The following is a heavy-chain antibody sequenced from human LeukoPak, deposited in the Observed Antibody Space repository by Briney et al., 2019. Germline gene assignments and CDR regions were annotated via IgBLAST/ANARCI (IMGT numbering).Heavy chain of an antibody. V-gene: IGHV1-69*04. CDR3: VGYCSGGSCYGYGQYYYYYYGMDV. CDR2: IIPILGIA. J-gene: IGHJ6*02. D-gene: IGHD2-15*01. Sequence: SVKVSCKASGGTFSSYAISWVRQAPGQGLEWMGRIIPILGIANYAQKFQGRVTITADKSTSTAYMELSSLRSEDTAVYYCVGYCSGGSCYGYGQYYYYYYGMDVWGQGTTVTVSS. CDR1: GGTFSSYA.